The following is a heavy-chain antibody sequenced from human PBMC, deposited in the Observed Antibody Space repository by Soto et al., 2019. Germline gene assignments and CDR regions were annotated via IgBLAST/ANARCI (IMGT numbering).Heavy chain of an antibody. CDR3: AKDHYGGTMIGGGY. Sequence: QVQLVESGGGVVQPGRSLRLSCAASGFSFSSYGLHWVRQAPGKGLEWVAVISYDVSNKYYADSVKGRFTISRDNSKNTLYLQMNSLRAEDTAVYYCAKDHYGGTMIGGGYWGQGTLVTVAA. CDR1: GFSFSSYG. V-gene: IGHV3-30*18. CDR2: ISYDVSNK. D-gene: IGHD3-22*01. J-gene: IGHJ4*02.